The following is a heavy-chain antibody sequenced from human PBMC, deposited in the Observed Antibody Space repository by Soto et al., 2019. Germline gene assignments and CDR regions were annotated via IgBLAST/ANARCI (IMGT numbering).Heavy chain of an antibody. J-gene: IGHJ4*02. Sequence: ASVKVSCKASGYTFTSYAMHWVRQAPGQRLEWMGWINAGNGNTKYSQKFQGRVTITRDTSASTAYMELSSLRSEDTAVYYCARAPSYYDILTGLDYWGQGTLVTVSS. D-gene: IGHD3-9*01. CDR3: ARAPSYYDILTGLDY. CDR2: INAGNGNT. CDR1: GYTFTSYA. V-gene: IGHV1-3*01.